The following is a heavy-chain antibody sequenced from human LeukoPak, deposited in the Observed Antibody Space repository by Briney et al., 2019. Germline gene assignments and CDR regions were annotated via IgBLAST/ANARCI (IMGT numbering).Heavy chain of an antibody. D-gene: IGHD6-13*01. V-gene: IGHV3-49*04. J-gene: IGHJ4*02. Sequence: GGSLRLSCTASGFTFGDYAMSWVRQAPGKGLEWVGFIRSKAYGGTTEYAAPVKGRFTISRDDSKSIAYLQMNSLKTEDTAVYYCTRGVEYSSSWYARGAAHYFDYWGQGTLVTVSS. CDR1: GFTFGDYA. CDR2: IRSKAYGGTT. CDR3: TRGVEYSSSWYARGAAHYFDY.